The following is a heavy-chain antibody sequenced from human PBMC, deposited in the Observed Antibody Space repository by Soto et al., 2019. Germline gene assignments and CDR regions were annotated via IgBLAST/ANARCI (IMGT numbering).Heavy chain of an antibody. CDR2: INSGCST. CDR3: VRDNCNYGLDV. D-gene: IGHD1-1*01. J-gene: IGHJ6*02. Sequence: EVQLVESGGTLVQPGGSLRLSCAASGFDASVNYMTWVRQAPGKGLEWVSAINSGCSTFYADSVKGRFTISRDNSKNTLYLQMNSLRVEETAIYYCVRDNCNYGLDVWGQGTAVTVSS. CDR1: GFDASVNY. V-gene: IGHV3-66*01.